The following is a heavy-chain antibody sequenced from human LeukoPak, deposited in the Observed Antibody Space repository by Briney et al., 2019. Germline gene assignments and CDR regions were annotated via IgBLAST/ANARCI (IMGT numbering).Heavy chain of an antibody. D-gene: IGHD4-17*01. J-gene: IGHJ4*02. Sequence: KPGESLKISCNASGYSITSYWIGWVRQLAGKGLEWMGIIYPHDSDMRYNPAFQGQTTISADKSINTAYLQWSSLKDSDTAMYYCARTYGDKELDYWGQGTLVTVSS. CDR3: ARTYGDKELDY. CDR1: GYSITSYW. CDR2: IYPHDSDM. V-gene: IGHV5-51*01.